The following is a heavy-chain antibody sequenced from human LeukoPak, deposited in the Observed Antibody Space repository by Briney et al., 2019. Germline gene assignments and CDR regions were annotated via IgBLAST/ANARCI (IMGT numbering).Heavy chain of an antibody. CDR1: GGSISSYY. CDR2: IYYSGST. V-gene: IGHV4-59*01. J-gene: IGHJ3*02. CDR3: ARVGYSYGGDAFDI. D-gene: IGHD5-18*01. Sequence: PSETLSLTCTVSGGSISSYYWSWIRQPPGKGLEWIGYIYYSGSTNYNPSLKSRVIISVDTSKNQFSLKLSSVTAADTAVYYCARVGYSYGGDAFDIWGQGTMVTVSS.